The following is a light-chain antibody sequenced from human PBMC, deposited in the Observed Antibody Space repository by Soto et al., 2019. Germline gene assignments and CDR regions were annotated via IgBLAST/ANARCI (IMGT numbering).Light chain of an antibody. V-gene: IGLV2-23*02. CDR2: EFS. CDR1: SSDVGSYNF. Sequence: QSVLTQPASVSGSPGQSIIISCTGTSSDVGSYNFVSWYQQHPGKAPKLMIYEFSKRPSGVSNRFSGSKSGNTASLTISGLQPEDEADYYCCSYAGNSGVFGGGTKVTVL. CDR3: CSYAGNSGV. J-gene: IGLJ3*02.